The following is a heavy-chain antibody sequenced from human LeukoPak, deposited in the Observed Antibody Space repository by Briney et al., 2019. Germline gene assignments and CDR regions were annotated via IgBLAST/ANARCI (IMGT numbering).Heavy chain of an antibody. J-gene: IGHJ3*02. CDR1: GFTFSSYA. CDR3: ARGAPRGYYDSSGYRNDAFDI. Sequence: PGGSLRLSCAASGFTFSSYAMSWVRQAPGKGLEWVSAIGTAGDTYYPGSVKGRFTISRENAKNSLYLQMNSLRAGDTAVYYCARGAPRGYYDSSGYRNDAFDIWGQGTMVTVSS. D-gene: IGHD3-22*01. V-gene: IGHV3-13*01. CDR2: IGTAGDT.